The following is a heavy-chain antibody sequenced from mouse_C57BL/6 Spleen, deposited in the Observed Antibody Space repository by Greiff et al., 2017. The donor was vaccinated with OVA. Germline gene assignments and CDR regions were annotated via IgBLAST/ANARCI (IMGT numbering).Heavy chain of an antibody. CDR1: GYTFTSYW. CDR2: INPSNGGT. J-gene: IGHJ1*03. CDR3: AREPITTVVRRYFDV. V-gene: IGHV1-53*01. Sequence: QVQLQQPGTELVKPGASVKLSCTASGYTFTSYWMHWVKQRPGQGLEWIGTINPSNGGTNYNEKFTSKATLTVDKSSSTAYMQLSSLTSEDSAVDYCAREPITTVVRRYFDVWGTGTTVTVSS. D-gene: IGHD1-1*01.